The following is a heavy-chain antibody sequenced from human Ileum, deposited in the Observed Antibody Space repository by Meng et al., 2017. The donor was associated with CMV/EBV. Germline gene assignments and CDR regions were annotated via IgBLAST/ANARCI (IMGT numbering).Heavy chain of an antibody. CDR3: ARGWVLET. CDR1: RYTFTSSD. J-gene: IGHJ5*02. CDR2: MSPNTGNT. V-gene: IGHV1-8*01. D-gene: IGHD1-26*01. Sequence: QVQLVQSGAEVKKPGASVKVSCKASRYTFTSSDVNWVRQATGQGLEWMGWMSPNTGNTGYAHKFKGRVTMTRNTSISTAYMELSSLRSEDTAVYYCARGWVLETWGQGTLVTVSS.